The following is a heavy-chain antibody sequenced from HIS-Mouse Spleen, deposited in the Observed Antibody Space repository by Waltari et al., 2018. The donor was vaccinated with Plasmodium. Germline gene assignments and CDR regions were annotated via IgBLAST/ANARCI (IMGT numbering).Heavy chain of an antibody. CDR3: ASHTNLAFDI. Sequence: QVQLVQFGAEVKKPGASVKVSCKASGYTFTSYDINWVRQATGQGLEWMGWMNPNSGNTGDEQKFQGRVTMTRNTSISTAYMELSSRRSEVTAVYYCASHTNLAFDIWGQGTMVTVSS. D-gene: IGHD2-8*01. V-gene: IGHV1-8*01. CDR1: GYTFTSYD. CDR2: MNPNSGNT. J-gene: IGHJ3*02.